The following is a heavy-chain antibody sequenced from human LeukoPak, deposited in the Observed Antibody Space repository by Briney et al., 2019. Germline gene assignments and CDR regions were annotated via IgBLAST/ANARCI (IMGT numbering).Heavy chain of an antibody. Sequence: GESLQICCQGSGYSFTSYWIGWVRQVPGKGLEWMGIIYPSDSDTRYSPSFQGQVTISADKSISTAYLQWSSLKASDTAMYYCARWSLGIFPNIDYWGQGTLVTVSS. J-gene: IGHJ4*02. CDR2: IYPSDSDT. V-gene: IGHV5-51*01. CDR3: ARWSLGIFPNIDY. D-gene: IGHD7-27*01. CDR1: GYSFTSYW.